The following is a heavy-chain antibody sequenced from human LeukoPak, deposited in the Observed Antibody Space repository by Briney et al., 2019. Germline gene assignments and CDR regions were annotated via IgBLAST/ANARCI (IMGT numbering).Heavy chain of an antibody. CDR3: ARGSADY. CDR1: GITFSNYA. V-gene: IGHV3-23*01. CDR2: ISGSAHKI. J-gene: IGHJ4*02. Sequence: GGSLRLSCVASGITFSNYAVSWVRQAPEKGLDWVSVISGSAHKIRYADSVKGRFTISRDISKNTLFLQMNSLRAEDTALYFCARGSADYWGQGTLVTVSS.